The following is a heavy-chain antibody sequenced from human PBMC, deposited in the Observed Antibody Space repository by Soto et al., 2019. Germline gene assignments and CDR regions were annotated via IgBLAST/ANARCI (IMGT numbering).Heavy chain of an antibody. J-gene: IGHJ4*02. D-gene: IGHD5-12*01. CDR3: HGYGY. Sequence: VQVVESGGGLIQPGGSLRLSCEVSGFSVTANYMSWVRQAPGKGLEWVSVIFSGGGTDYVDSVKGRFTISRDISKSTLYLQMNSLRAEDTAVYYCHGYGYWGQGPLVTVSS. CDR1: GFSVTANY. CDR2: IFSGGGT. V-gene: IGHV3-53*01.